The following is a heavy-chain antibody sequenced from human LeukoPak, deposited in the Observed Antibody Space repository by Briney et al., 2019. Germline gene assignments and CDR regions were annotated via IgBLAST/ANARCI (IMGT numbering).Heavy chain of an antibody. CDR3: ARDIMVRSYSDY. Sequence: SVKVSCKASGGTFSSYAISWVRQAPGQGLEWMGRIIPILGIANYTQKFQGRVTITADKSTSTAYMELSSLRSEDTAVYYCARDIMVRSYSDYWGQGTLVTVSS. J-gene: IGHJ4*02. D-gene: IGHD3-10*01. V-gene: IGHV1-69*04. CDR1: GGTFSSYA. CDR2: IIPILGIA.